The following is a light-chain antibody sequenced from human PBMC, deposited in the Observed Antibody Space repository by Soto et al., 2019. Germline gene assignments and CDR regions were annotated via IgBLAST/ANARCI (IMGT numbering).Light chain of an antibody. V-gene: IGKV1-39*01. CDR3: QQSYSTPQNT. Sequence: DIQMTQSPSSLSASVGDRVTITCRASQSISWYLNWYQQKPGKAPKLLIYAASSLQSGVPSRFSGSGSGTDFTLTISSLQPEDFATYYCQQSYSTPQNTFGQGTKLAIK. J-gene: IGKJ2*01. CDR2: AAS. CDR1: QSISWY.